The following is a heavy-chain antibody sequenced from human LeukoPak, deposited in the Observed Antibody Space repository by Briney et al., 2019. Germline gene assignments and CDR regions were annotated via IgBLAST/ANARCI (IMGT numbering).Heavy chain of an antibody. CDR3: ARGDPNYYDSSGYSETIDY. Sequence: ASVKVSCKASGYTFTGYYMHWVRQAPGQGLEWMGWINPNSGGTNYAQKFQGRVTMTRDTSISTAYMELSRLRSDDTAVYYCARGDPNYYDSSGYSETIDYWGQGTLVTVSS. CDR2: INPNSGGT. V-gene: IGHV1-2*02. CDR1: GYTFTGYY. D-gene: IGHD3-22*01. J-gene: IGHJ4*02.